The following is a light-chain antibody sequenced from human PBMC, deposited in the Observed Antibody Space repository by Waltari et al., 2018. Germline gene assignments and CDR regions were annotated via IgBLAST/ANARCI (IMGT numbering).Light chain of an antibody. J-gene: IGKJ4*01. CDR1: QNVYTN. Sequence: EIVMTQSPATLSLSPVESATLPCKASQNVYTNLAWYQQKPGQAPRLLISGASARATGVPSRFRGSGYGTEFTLTISSLQSDDFAVYYCQQYNTWPPLTFGGGTRVDIK. CDR3: QQYNTWPPLT. CDR2: GAS. V-gene: IGKV3-15*01.